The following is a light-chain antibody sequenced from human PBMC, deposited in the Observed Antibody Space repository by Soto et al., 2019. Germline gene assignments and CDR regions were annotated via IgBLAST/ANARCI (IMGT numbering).Light chain of an antibody. CDR3: ISYRSGGNAV. V-gene: IGLV2-14*01. J-gene: IGLJ2*01. Sequence: QSVLTQPASVSGSPGQSITISCTGTNSDVGGFNYVSWYQQHPGKAPKLMIYEVINRPSGVSNRFSGSKSGNTASLTISGLKAEDEADYYCISYRSGGNAVFGGGTKLPVL. CDR2: EVI. CDR1: NSDVGGFNY.